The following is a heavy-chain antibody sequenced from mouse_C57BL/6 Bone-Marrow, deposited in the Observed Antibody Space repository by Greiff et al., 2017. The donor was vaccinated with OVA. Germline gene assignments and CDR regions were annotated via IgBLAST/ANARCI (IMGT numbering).Heavy chain of an antibody. CDR2: IDPSDSYT. CDR1: GYTFTSYW. CDR3: FTTVLDY. V-gene: IGHV1-69*01. D-gene: IGHD1-1*01. Sequence: QVQLQQPGAELVMPGASVKLSCKASGYTFTSYWMHWVKQRPGQGLEWIGEIDPSDSYTNYNQKFKGKSTLTVDKSSSTAYMQLSSLTSADSAVYYCFTTVLDYWGQGTTLTVSS. J-gene: IGHJ2*01.